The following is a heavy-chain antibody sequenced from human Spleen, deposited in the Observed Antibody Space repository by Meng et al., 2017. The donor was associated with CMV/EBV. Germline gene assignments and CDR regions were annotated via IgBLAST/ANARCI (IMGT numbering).Heavy chain of an antibody. Sequence: KGSAYSFPTYWIAWMRQMPGKGLEWMGIIYPDYSDTRYSPSFQGQVTFSVDKSISTAYLEWSSLKASDTAMYYCARSAAAGTSASDYWGQGTLVTVSS. V-gene: IGHV5-51*01. J-gene: IGHJ4*02. CDR3: ARSAAAGTSASDY. CDR2: IYPDYSDT. CDR1: AYSFPTYW. D-gene: IGHD6-13*01.